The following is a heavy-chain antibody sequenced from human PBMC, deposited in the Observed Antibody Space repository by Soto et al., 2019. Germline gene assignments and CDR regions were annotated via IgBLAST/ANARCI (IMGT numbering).Heavy chain of an antibody. J-gene: IGHJ6*02. D-gene: IGHD1-1*01. V-gene: IGHV3-48*03. CDR2: ISSSGSTI. CDR3: ARNGGYYHYGMDV. CDR1: GFTFSSYE. Sequence: GGSLRLSCAASGFTFSSYEMNWVRQAPGKGLEWVSYISSSGSTIYYADSVKGRFTISRDNAKNSLYLQMNSLRAEDTAVYYYARNGGYYHYGMDVWGHGTTLTVSS.